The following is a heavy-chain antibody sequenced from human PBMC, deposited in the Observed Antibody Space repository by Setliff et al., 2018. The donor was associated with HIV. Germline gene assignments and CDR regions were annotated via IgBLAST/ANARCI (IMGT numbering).Heavy chain of an antibody. D-gene: IGHD3-22*01. V-gene: IGHV4-39*07. CDR1: GGSISGSNYV. J-gene: IGHJ4*02. CDR3: ARVGYYDSSFDY. CDR2: INHSGST. Sequence: PSETLSLTCTVYGGSISGSNYVWGWIRQTPRKGLEWIGKINHSGSTNYNPSLKSRVTISVDTSRNQFSLKLNSVTAADMAVYYCARVGYYDSSFDYWGQGTLVTVSS.